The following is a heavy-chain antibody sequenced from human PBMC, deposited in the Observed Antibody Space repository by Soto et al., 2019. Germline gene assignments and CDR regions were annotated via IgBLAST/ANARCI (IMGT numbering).Heavy chain of an antibody. V-gene: IGHV3-15*01. CDR1: GFTFSNAW. D-gene: IGHD6-19*01. J-gene: IGHJ4*02. Sequence: AGGSLRLSCAASGFTFSNAWMSWVRQAPGKGLEWVGRIRSKTDGGTTDYAAPVKGRFTISRDDSKNTLYLQMNSLKTEDTAVYYCSTAVAVADFDYWGQGTLVTVSS. CDR3: STAVAVADFDY. CDR2: IRSKTDGGTT.